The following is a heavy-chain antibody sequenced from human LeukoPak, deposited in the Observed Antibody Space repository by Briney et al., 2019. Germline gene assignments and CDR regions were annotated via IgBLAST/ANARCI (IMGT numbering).Heavy chain of an antibody. Sequence: GGSLRLSCAVSGFIFDSYAMSWVRQAPGKGLEWVSLISGSGDDTKYADSVMGRFTISRDISKNTLYLQMNSLRAEDTAVYYCAKSDCSSDGCKLLNYWGQGTLVTVSS. CDR1: GFIFDSYA. CDR2: ISGSGDDT. V-gene: IGHV3-23*01. CDR3: AKSDCSSDGCKLLNY. J-gene: IGHJ4*02. D-gene: IGHD5-24*01.